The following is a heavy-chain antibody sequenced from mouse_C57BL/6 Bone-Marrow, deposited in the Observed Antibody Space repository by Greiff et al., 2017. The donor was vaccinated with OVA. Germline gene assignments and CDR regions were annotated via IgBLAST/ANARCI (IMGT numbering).Heavy chain of an antibody. V-gene: IGHV14-3*01. J-gene: IGHJ2*01. D-gene: IGHD1-1*01. CDR1: GFNIKNTY. Sequence: EVQLKESVAELVRPGASVKLSCTASGFNIKNTYMHWVKQRPEQGLEWIGRIDPANGNTKYAPKFQGKATITADTSSNTAYLQLSSLTSEDTAIYYCALFITTPEGYFDYWGQGTTLTVSS. CDR2: IDPANGNT. CDR3: ALFITTPEGYFDY.